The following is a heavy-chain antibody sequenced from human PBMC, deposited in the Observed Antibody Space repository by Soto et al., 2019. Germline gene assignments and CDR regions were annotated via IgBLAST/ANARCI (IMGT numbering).Heavy chain of an antibody. V-gene: IGHV3-23*01. CDR1: GFTFNSYV. D-gene: IGHD2-21*02. J-gene: IGHJ4*02. Sequence: TWGSLRLSCAGSGFTFNSYVLTFFRQAPVKWLEWVSGISGGGDITYYADSVKGRFTISRDNSQRTLYLQMNSLRPEDTAVYYCAFKGTAHSYYWGQGTLVTVSS. CDR2: ISGGGDIT. CDR3: AFKGTAHSYY.